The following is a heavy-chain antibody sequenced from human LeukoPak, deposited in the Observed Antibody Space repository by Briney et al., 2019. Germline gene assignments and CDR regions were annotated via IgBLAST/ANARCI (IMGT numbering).Heavy chain of an antibody. Sequence: SETLSLTCTVSGGSITNTNYYWAWIRQPPGEGLEWIGSVYHSGITYYTPSLKSRVSISVDTSKNQFSLKVTSVTAADTAVYYCARHVVRLGYSYGMDVWGQGTTVTVSS. D-gene: IGHD3-16*01. V-gene: IGHV4-39*07. J-gene: IGHJ6*02. CDR2: VYHSGIT. CDR1: GGSITNTNYY. CDR3: ARHVVRLGYSYGMDV.